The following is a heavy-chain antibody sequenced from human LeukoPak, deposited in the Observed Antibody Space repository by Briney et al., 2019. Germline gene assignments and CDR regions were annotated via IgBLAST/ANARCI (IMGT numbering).Heavy chain of an antibody. Sequence: PSETLSLTCTVSGGSISSGGYYWSWIRQHPGKGLEWIGYIYYSGSTYYNPSLKNRVTISVDTSKNQFSLKLSSVTAADTAVYYCARDRIAAAGTIDPWGQGTLVTVSS. D-gene: IGHD6-13*01. V-gene: IGHV4-31*03. J-gene: IGHJ5*02. CDR3: ARDRIAAAGTIDP. CDR1: GGSISSGGYY. CDR2: IYYSGST.